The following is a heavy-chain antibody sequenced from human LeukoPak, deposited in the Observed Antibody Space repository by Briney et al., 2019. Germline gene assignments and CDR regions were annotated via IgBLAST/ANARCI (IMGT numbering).Heavy chain of an antibody. CDR2: ITTSDGNT. Sequence: GGSLRLSCAASGFTFSSYTISWVCQAPGKGLEWVSTITTSDGNTYYADSVKGRFTVSRDNSKNTLFLQMNSLRAEDTAVYYCAKDGGLWVSAHWGDSWGRGTLVTVSS. J-gene: IGHJ4*02. D-gene: IGHD7-27*01. CDR3: AKDGGLWVSAHWGDS. CDR1: GFTFSSYT. V-gene: IGHV3-23*01.